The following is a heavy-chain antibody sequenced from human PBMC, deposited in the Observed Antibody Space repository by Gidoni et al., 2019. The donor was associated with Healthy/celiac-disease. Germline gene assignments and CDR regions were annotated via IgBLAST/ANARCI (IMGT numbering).Heavy chain of an antibody. CDR3: ARGGAQGTPPYYYSMDV. J-gene: IGHJ6*03. Sequence: EVQLVESGGGLVQPGGARRLSCAASGFTFSSYAMHWVRQAPGKGLEYVSAISSNGGSTYYANSVKGRFTISRDVSTHTLYLQMVSLRPEDMAVYYCARGGAQGTPPYYYSMDVWGKGTTFTVSS. D-gene: IGHD1-7*01. CDR1: GFTFSSYA. V-gene: IGHV3-64*01. CDR2: ISSNGGST.